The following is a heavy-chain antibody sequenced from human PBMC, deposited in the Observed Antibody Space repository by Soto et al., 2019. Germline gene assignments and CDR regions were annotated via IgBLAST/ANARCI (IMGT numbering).Heavy chain of an antibody. Sequence: GSLRLPCAVSGFSFGNYWMSWVRQAPGKGLEWLASIKEDGSERYYLDSVKGRFTISRDNAKDSLSLQMNGLRGEDTAFYYCARDVGPVTIFGEALSGYFDFWGQGTLVTVSS. CDR3: ARDVGPVTIFGEALSGYFDF. CDR2: IKEDGSER. V-gene: IGHV3-7*03. D-gene: IGHD3-3*01. CDR1: GFSFGNYW. J-gene: IGHJ4*02.